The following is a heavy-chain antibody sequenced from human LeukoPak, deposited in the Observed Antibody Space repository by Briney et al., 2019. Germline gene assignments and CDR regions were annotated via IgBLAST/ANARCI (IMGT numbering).Heavy chain of an antibody. Sequence: ASVKVSCKASGGTFSSYAISWVRQAPGQGLEWMGGIIPIFGTANYAQKFQGRVTITTDESTSTAYMELSSLRSEDTAVYYCARTSAAGTQGYAYYYMDVWGKGTTVTVSS. CDR2: IIPIFGTA. CDR1: GGTFSSYA. D-gene: IGHD6-13*01. J-gene: IGHJ6*03. V-gene: IGHV1-69*05. CDR3: ARTSAAGTQGYAYYYMDV.